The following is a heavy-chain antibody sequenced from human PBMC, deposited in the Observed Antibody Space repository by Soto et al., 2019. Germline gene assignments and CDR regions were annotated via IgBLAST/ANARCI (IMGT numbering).Heavy chain of an antibody. CDR3: ARAHSFEFQNWFDP. CDR1: GGSISTYY. D-gene: IGHD2-21*01. CDR2: IYYTGNT. Sequence: QVQLQASCPGLVKPSETLSLTCTVTGGSISTYYWSWIRQPPGKGLEWIGHIYYTGNTNYNPSLKRRVTRSVDTSTNRFSLRLRSVSAADTAVYYCARAHSFEFQNWFDPWGQGTLVTVSS. J-gene: IGHJ5*02. V-gene: IGHV4-59*13.